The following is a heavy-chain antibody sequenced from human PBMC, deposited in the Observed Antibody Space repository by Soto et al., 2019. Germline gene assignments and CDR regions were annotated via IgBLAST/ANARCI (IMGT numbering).Heavy chain of an antibody. D-gene: IGHD2-15*01. Sequence: SETLSLTCTVSGGSVTTSVYYWGWIRQPPGKGLEWIGSVYYSGTTSYNPSLKSRVTISVDTSKNQFSLNLNSVTAADTAVYYCARHGPSAGSCLFDYWGQGTLVTVSS. CDR3: ARHGPSAGSCLFDY. J-gene: IGHJ4*02. CDR1: GGSVTTSVYY. CDR2: VYYSGTT. V-gene: IGHV4-39*01.